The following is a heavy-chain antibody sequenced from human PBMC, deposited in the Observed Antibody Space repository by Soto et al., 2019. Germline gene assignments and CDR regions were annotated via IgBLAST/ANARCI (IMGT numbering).Heavy chain of an antibody. Sequence: LRLSCVASGFTFTDYYMSWIRQAPGKGLEWLSYISVTSAYTNYAESVKGRFTISRDNAQNSLYLQMNSLRADDTALYYCAITPQYKYGPFDYWRRRTLVTVS. V-gene: IGHV3-11*06. J-gene: IGHJ4*02. CDR1: GFTFTDYY. D-gene: IGHD2-15*01. CDR3: AITPQYKYGPFDY. CDR2: ISVTSAYT.